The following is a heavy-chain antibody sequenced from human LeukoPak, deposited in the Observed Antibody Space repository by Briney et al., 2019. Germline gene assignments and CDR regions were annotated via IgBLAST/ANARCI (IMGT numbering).Heavy chain of an antibody. J-gene: IGHJ5*02. CDR3: AKDGGYYDFWSGYRFDP. CDR2: ISGSGAST. Sequence: GGSLRLSCAASGFTFSSYAMSWVRQAPGKGLAWVSAISGSGASTYYADFVKGRFIISRDHSKNTLYLQMNSLRAEDTAVYYCAKDGGYYDFWSGYRFDPWGQGTLVTASS. V-gene: IGHV3-23*01. CDR1: GFTFSSYA. D-gene: IGHD3-3*01.